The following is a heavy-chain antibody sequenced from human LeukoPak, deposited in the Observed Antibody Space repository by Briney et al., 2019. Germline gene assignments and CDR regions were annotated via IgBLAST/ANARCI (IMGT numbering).Heavy chain of an antibody. CDR1: GFTFSSYG. Sequence: GGSLRLPCAASGFTFSSYGMHWVRQAPGKGLEWVAFIRYDGSNKYYADSVKGRFTISRDNSKNTLYLQMNSLRAEDTAAYYCAKDPSTYYDFWSGSDWGQGTLVTVSS. CDR3: AKDPSTYYDFWSGSD. J-gene: IGHJ4*02. CDR2: IRYDGSNK. V-gene: IGHV3-30*02. D-gene: IGHD3-3*01.